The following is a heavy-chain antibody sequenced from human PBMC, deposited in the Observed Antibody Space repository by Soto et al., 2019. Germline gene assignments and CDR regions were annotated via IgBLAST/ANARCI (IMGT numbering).Heavy chain of an antibody. CDR3: AKDAVLGHWLVRNFDY. D-gene: IGHD6-19*01. V-gene: IGHV3-23*01. Sequence: EVQLLESGGGLVQPGGSLRLSCAASGFTFSSYAMSWVRQAPGKGLEWVSAISGSGGSTYYADSVKGRFTISRDNSKNTLYLQMNSLRAEDTAVYYCAKDAVLGHWLVRNFDYWGQGTLVTVSS. J-gene: IGHJ4*02. CDR1: GFTFSSYA. CDR2: ISGSGGST.